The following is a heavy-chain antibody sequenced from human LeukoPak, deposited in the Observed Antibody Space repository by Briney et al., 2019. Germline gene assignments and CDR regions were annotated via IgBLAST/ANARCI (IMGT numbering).Heavy chain of an antibody. D-gene: IGHD6-13*01. Sequence: SETLSLTCTVSGVSISSSSYYWGWIRQPPGKGLEWIGSMSYSGSTYYNPSLKSRITISVDTSKNQFSLKLSSVTAADTAVYYCARHTRPTAAGTGFGPNWFDPWGQGTLVTVSS. CDR3: ARHTRPTAAGTGFGPNWFDP. CDR1: GVSISSSSYY. CDR2: MSYSGST. V-gene: IGHV4-39*01. J-gene: IGHJ5*02.